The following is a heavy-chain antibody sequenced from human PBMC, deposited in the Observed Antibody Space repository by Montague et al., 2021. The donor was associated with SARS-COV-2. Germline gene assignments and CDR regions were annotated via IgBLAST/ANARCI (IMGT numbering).Heavy chain of an antibody. V-gene: IGHV4-38-2*01. D-gene: IGHD3-3*01. Sequence: SETLSLTCGVSGFSISSGYYWGWIRQTPGKGLEWIGSRYQNGATYYSPSLKRPVTILLDTSMNQFSLSLTSVTAADTAVYYCARSGVGIFDFSYFDSWGQGSLVIVSS. CDR2: RYQNGAT. CDR3: ARSGVGIFDFSYFDS. CDR1: GFSISSGYY. J-gene: IGHJ4*02.